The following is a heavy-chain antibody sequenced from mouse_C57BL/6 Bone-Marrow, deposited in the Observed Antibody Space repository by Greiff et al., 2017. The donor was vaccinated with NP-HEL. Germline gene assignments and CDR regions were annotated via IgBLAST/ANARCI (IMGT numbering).Heavy chain of an antibody. CDR1: GFSLTSYG. J-gene: IGHJ1*03. V-gene: IGHV2-3*01. CDR2: IRGDGST. Sequence: VQLQESGPGLVAPSQSLSLTCTVSGFSLTSYGVSWVRQHPGKGLEWLGVIRGDGSTNYHSALKSRLSISKDNSKSQVFLKLNSLQTDDTATYYCARPGSNYWYFDVWGTGTTVTVSS. CDR3: ARPGSNYWYFDV. D-gene: IGHD1-1*01.